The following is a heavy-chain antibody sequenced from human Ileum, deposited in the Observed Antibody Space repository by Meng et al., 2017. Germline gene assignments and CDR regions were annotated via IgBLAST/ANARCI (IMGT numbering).Heavy chain of an antibody. CDR1: GYSFTSYW. CDR3: ARRVWSGANDASDI. Sequence: GESLKISCKTSGYSFTSYWIGWVRQMPGKGLEWMGMIYPGDSDTRYSPSFRGQVIISADKSINTAYLQWSSLKASDTAMYYCARRVWSGANDASDIWGQGTRVTVSS. J-gene: IGHJ3*02. D-gene: IGHD3-3*01. CDR2: IYPGDSDT. V-gene: IGHV5-51*01.